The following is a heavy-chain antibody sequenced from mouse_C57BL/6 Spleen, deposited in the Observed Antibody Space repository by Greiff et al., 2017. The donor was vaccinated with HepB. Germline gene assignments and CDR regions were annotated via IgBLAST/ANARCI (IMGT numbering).Heavy chain of an antibody. D-gene: IGHD1-1*01. CDR2: INYDGSST. CDR3: ARERGSSYGGNWYFDV. CDR1: GFTFSDYY. V-gene: IGHV5-16*01. Sequence: EVKLVESEGGLVQPGSSMKLSCTASGFTFSDYYMAWVRQVPEKGLEWVANINYDGSSTYYLDSLKSRFIISRDNAKNILYLQMSSLKSEDTATYYCARERGSSYGGNWYFDVWGTGTTVTVSS. J-gene: IGHJ1*03.